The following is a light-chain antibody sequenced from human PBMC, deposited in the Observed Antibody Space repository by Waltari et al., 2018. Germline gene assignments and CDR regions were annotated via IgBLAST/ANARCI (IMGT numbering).Light chain of an antibody. J-gene: IGLJ2*01. CDR3: QVWDSSTDHVV. CDR1: DIGPKT. CDR2: DDS. V-gene: IGLV3-21*04. Sequence: VLTQPPSVSVAPGKTARITCGGNDIGPKTVHWYQQKPGQAPVPVIYDDSDRPSGTPERLSGFNSGNTATLTISGVEAGDEADYYCQVWDSSTDHVVFGGGTKLTVL.